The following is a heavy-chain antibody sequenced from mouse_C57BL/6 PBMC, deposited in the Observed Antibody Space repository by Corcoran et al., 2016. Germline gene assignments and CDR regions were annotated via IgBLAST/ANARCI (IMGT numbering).Heavy chain of an antibody. CDR3: ARKGTQISTWFAY. CDR1: GYTFTTYG. CDR2: INTYSGVP. Sequence: QIQLVQSGPELKKPGETVKISCKASGYTFTTYGMSWVKQAPGKGLKWMGWINTYSGVPTYADDFKGRFAFSLETSASTAYLQINNLKNEDTATYFCARKGTQISTWFAYWGQGTLVTVSA. D-gene: IGHD2-14*01. V-gene: IGHV9-3*01. J-gene: IGHJ3*01.